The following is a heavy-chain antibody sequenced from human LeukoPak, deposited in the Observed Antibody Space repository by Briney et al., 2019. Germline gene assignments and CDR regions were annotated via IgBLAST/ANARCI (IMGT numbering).Heavy chain of an antibody. CDR3: ARVARCTSCFDVDY. CDR2: IYSSGST. D-gene: IGHD2-2*01. J-gene: IGHJ4*02. V-gene: IGHV4-59*08. Sequence: SETLSLTCNVSGGSIRGYYWSWIRQPPGKGLEWIGYIYSSGSTNYNPSLKSRVTISVDTSKNQFSLTLSSVTAADTAVYYCARVARCTSCFDVDYWGQGTLVTVSS. CDR1: GGSIRGYY.